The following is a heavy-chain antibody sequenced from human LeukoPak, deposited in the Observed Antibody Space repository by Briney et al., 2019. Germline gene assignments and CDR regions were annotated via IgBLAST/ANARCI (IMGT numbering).Heavy chain of an antibody. J-gene: IGHJ4*02. CDR3: ARGVIAVTGLLDY. Sequence: GGSLRLSCAASGFTFSSYSMNWVRQAPGKGLEWVSYISSLSGTINYADSVKGRFTISRDNAKNSMYLQMNSLGAEDAAVYFCARGVIAVTGLLDYWGQGTLVTVSS. CDR2: ISSLSGTI. CDR1: GFTFSSYS. V-gene: IGHV3-48*04. D-gene: IGHD6-13*01.